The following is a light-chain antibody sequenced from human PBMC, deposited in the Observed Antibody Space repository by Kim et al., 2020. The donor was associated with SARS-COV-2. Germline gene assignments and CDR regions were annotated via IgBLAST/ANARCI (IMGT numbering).Light chain of an antibody. CDR1: SLRSYY. V-gene: IGLV3-19*01. J-gene: IGLJ2*01. CDR2: GKN. CDR3: NSRDSSGPVV. Sequence: SSELTQDPAVSVALGQIVRITCQGDSLRSYYASWYQQKPGQAPVLVIYGKNNRPSGIPDRFSGSSSGNTASLTITGAQAEDEADYYCNSRDSSGPVVFGG.